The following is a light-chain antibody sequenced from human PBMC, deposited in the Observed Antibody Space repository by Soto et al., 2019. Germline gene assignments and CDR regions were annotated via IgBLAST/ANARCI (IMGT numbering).Light chain of an antibody. CDR2: GAS. Sequence: EIVLTQSPGTLSLSPGERATLSCRASQSVSSNYLAWYQRKPGQAPRLLIYGASSRAIDIPNRFSGSGSGTDFPLTITRLEPEDFAVYYCQQYGSSPPTFDQGTKVEI. CDR1: QSVSSNY. CDR3: QQYGSSPPT. J-gene: IGKJ1*01. V-gene: IGKV3-20*01.